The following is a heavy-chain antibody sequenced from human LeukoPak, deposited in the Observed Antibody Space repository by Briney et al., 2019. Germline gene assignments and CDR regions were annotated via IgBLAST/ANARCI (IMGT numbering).Heavy chain of an antibody. Sequence: PWGSLRLSCAASGFTFSNSWMSWVRQAPGKGLEWVTHMYQSEAAEYYMDSVRGRFTISRDNAKNSLYLQVNSLRVEDTAVYHCARQFGSGTYLFDYWGQGTLVTVSS. CDR2: MYQSEAAE. V-gene: IGHV3-7*03. CDR1: GFTFSNSW. J-gene: IGHJ4*02. D-gene: IGHD3-10*01. CDR3: ARQFGSGTYLFDY.